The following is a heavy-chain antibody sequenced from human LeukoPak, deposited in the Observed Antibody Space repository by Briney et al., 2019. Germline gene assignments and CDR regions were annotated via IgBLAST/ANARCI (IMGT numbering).Heavy chain of an antibody. CDR2: ISWNSGSI. D-gene: IGHD3-22*01. CDR1: GFTFDDYA. Sequence: PGGSLRLSCAASGFTFDDYAMHWVRQAPGKGLEWVSGISWNSGSIGYADSVKGRFTISRDNAKNSLYLQMNSLRAEDTAVYYCARESGYYDSSGPFDYWGQGTLVTVSS. J-gene: IGHJ4*02. CDR3: ARESGYYDSSGPFDY. V-gene: IGHV3-9*01.